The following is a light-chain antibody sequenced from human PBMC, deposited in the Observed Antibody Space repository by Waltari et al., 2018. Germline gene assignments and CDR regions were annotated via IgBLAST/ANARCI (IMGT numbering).Light chain of an antibody. CDR3: QQAYRFPLT. CDR2: GVS. J-gene: IGKJ4*01. CDR1: QGISSC. V-gene: IGKV1-12*01. Sequence: DIQMTQSQSSVSAFAGVRVTITCRASQGISSCLAWYQQKPGEAPKLLIYGVSNLQSWVPSRFSGSGSRTHFTRTINSLQPEDSATYYCQQAYRFPLTCGGGTKVEIK.